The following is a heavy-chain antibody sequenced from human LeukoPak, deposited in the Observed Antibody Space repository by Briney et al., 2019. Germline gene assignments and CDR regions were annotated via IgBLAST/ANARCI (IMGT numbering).Heavy chain of an antibody. V-gene: IGHV1-3*01. J-gene: IGHJ6*02. Sequence: GASVKVSCKASGYTFTSYAMHWVRQAPGQRLEWMGWINAGNGNTKYSQKFQGRVTITRDTSASTAYMELSSLRSEDTAVYYCARELPVGPTARFRGYYGMDVWGQGTTVTVSS. D-gene: IGHD3-3*01. CDR3: ARELPVGPTARFRGYYGMDV. CDR2: INAGNGNT. CDR1: GYTFTSYA.